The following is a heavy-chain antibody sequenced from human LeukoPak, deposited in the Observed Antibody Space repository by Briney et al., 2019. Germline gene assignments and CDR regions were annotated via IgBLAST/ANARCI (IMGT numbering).Heavy chain of an antibody. CDR2: IYYSGST. Sequence: PSETLSLTCTVSGGSISTSNYYWGWIRQPPGKGLEWIGNIYYSGSTYYNPSLRSRVTMSVDTSKNQFSLKLSSVTAADTALYFCARIPTNAVPAAHNGFDIWGQGTMVTVSS. CDR1: GGSISTSNYY. J-gene: IGHJ3*02. D-gene: IGHD2-2*01. V-gene: IGHV4-39*01. CDR3: ARIPTNAVPAAHNGFDI.